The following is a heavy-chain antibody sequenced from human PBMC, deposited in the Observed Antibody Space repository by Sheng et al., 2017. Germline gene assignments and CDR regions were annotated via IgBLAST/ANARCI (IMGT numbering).Heavy chain of an antibody. CDR1: GGTFSSYA. CDR3: ARAPDFSGFQH. CDR2: IIPIFGTA. V-gene: IGHV1-69*13. J-gene: IGHJ1*01. Sequence: QVQLVQSGAEVKKPGSSVKVSCKTSGGTFSSYAISWVRQAPGQGLEWMGGIIPIFGTANYAQKFQGRVTITADESTSTAHMEVSSLRSEDTAVYYCARAPDFSGFQHWGQGTLVTVSS.